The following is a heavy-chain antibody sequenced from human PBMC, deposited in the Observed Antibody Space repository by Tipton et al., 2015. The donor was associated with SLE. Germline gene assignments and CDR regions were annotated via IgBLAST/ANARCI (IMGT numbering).Heavy chain of an antibody. CDR2: IRNEANSYAT. Sequence: SLRLSCAASGFTFSDSAMHWVRQASGKGLEWVGRIRNEANSYATAYAASVTGRFTVSRDDSKNTAYLQMNSLRVEDTAMYYCVRDDRSPDGIIDYWGQGTLVTVSS. J-gene: IGHJ4*02. D-gene: IGHD5-24*01. V-gene: IGHV3-73*01. CDR3: VRDDRSPDGIIDY. CDR1: GFTFSDSA.